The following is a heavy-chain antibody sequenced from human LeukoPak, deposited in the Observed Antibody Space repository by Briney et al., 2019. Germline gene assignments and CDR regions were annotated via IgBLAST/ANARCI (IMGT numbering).Heavy chain of an antibody. Sequence: ASVKVSCKASGYTFTGYYMRWVRQAPGQGLEWMGWINPNSGGTNYAQKFQGRVTMTRDTSISTAYMELSRLRSDDTAVYYCAREELRYFDWSYYYYYGMDVWGQGTTVTVSS. V-gene: IGHV1-2*02. CDR1: GYTFTGYY. J-gene: IGHJ6*02. CDR2: INPNSGGT. CDR3: AREELRYFDWSYYYYYGMDV. D-gene: IGHD3-9*01.